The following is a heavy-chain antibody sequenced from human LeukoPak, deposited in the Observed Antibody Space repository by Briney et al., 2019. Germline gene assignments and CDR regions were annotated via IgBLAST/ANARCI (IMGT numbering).Heavy chain of an antibody. J-gene: IGHJ6*02. Sequence: ASVKVSCKASGYTFTGYYMHWVRQAPGQGLEWMGWINPNSGGTNYAQKFQGRGTMTRDTSISTAYMELSRLRSDDTAVYYCARSASMVRGVIIPSSYYYYGMDVWGQGTTVTVSS. CDR1: GYTFTGYY. D-gene: IGHD3-10*01. V-gene: IGHV1-2*02. CDR2: INPNSGGT. CDR3: ARSASMVRGVIIPSSYYYYGMDV.